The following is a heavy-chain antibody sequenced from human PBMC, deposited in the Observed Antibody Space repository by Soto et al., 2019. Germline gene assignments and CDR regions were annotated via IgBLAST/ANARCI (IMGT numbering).Heavy chain of an antibody. CDR2: IDWDDDK. Sequence: SGPTLVNPTQTLTLTCTFSGFSLSTSGMCVSWIRQPPGKALEWLALIDWDDDKYYSTSLKARLTISKDTSKNQVVLTMTNMDPVDTATYYCARIHARSIAAPRFTYYYYGMDVWGQGTTVTV. D-gene: IGHD6-6*01. CDR1: GFSLSTSGMC. J-gene: IGHJ6*02. V-gene: IGHV2-70*01. CDR3: ARIHARSIAAPRFTYYYYGMDV.